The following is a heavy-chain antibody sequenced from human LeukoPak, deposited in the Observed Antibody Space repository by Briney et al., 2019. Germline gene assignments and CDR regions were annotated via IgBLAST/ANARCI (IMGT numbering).Heavy chain of an antibody. D-gene: IGHD3-16*01. J-gene: IGHJ4*02. CDR2: ISNSGTTT. Sequence: PGGSPRLSCAASGFTFSSYAMSWVRQAPGKGLEWVSSISNSGTTTYYADSVKGRFTISRDNSKNTVYLQMNSLRAEDTAVYYCAKGGIYADCDYWGQGTPVTVSS. CDR1: GFTFSSYA. CDR3: AKGGIYADCDY. V-gene: IGHV3-23*01.